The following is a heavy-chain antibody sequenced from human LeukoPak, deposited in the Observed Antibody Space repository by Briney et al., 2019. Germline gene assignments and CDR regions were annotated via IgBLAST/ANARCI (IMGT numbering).Heavy chain of an antibody. Sequence: PGGSLRLSCAASGFTFSSYEMNWVRQAPGKGLEWVSYISSSGSSIYYADSVKGRFTISRDNAKNSLYLQMNSLRAEDTAVYYCAREGSSEDFDSWGQGTQVTVSS. D-gene: IGHD6-19*01. V-gene: IGHV3-48*03. CDR2: ISSSGSSI. CDR3: AREGSSEDFDS. J-gene: IGHJ4*02. CDR1: GFTFSSYE.